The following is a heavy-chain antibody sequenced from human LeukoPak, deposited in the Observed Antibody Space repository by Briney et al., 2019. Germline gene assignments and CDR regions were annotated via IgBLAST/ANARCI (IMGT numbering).Heavy chain of an antibody. CDR1: GFTFSTYA. Sequence: GGSLRLSCAASGFTFSTYAMHWVRQAPGKGLEWVAVISHDGSNKYYADSVKGRFTISRDNSKNTLYLQMNSLRAEDTAVYYCANDMGTDPNLGIIWGQGTMVTVSS. CDR2: ISHDGSNK. V-gene: IGHV3-30*18. CDR3: ANDMGTDPNLGII. J-gene: IGHJ3*02. D-gene: IGHD2-21*01.